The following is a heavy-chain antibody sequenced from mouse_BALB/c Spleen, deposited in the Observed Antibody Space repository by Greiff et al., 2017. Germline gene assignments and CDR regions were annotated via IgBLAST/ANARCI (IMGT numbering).Heavy chain of an antibody. V-gene: IGHV14-3*02. D-gene: IGHD1-1*01. CDR3: SRSDGYYGWFDY. J-gene: IGHJ3*01. CDR2: IDPANGNT. CDR1: GFNFTDTY. Sequence: VQLQQSGAELVKPGASVKLSCTASGFNFTDTYMHWVKQRPEQGLEWIGRIDPANGNTKYDPKFQGKATITADTSSNTAYLQLSSLTSEDTAVCYCSRSDGYYGWFDYWGQGTLVTVSA.